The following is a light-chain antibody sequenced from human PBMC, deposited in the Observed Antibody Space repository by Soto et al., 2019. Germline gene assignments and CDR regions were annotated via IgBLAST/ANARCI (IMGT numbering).Light chain of an antibody. CDR1: QSVSSSY. J-gene: IGKJ1*01. Sequence: EIVLTQPPGTLSLSPGERATLSCRASQSVSSSYLAWYQQKPGQAPRLLIYGASSRATGIPDRFSGSGSGTDFTLTISRLEPEDFAVYYCQQYGSSPWTFGQGTKVDNK. CDR2: GAS. V-gene: IGKV3-20*01. CDR3: QQYGSSPWT.